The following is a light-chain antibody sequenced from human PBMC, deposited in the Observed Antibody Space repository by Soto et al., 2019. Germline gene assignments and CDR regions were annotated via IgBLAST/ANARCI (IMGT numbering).Light chain of an antibody. Sequence: QSALTQPPSASGSPGHSVTISCAGTSSDVGGYDYVSWYQQHPGKAPKLTIYEVSKRPSGVPDRFSGSKSGNTASLTVSGLQAEDGADYYCSSYAGSDNYVFGTGTKVTVL. V-gene: IGLV2-8*01. CDR1: SSDVGGYDY. CDR2: EVS. J-gene: IGLJ1*01. CDR3: SSYAGSDNYV.